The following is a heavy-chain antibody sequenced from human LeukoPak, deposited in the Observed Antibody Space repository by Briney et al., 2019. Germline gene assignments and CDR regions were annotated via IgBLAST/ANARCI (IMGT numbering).Heavy chain of an antibody. D-gene: IGHD6-19*01. V-gene: IGHV4-38-2*01. CDR3: ARTTIAVAGLDWFDP. Sequence: PSETLSLTCAVSGYSISSGYYWGWIRQPPGKGLEWIGSIYHSGSTYYNPSLKSLVTISVAASKTHFSLKLRSVTAADTAVYYCARTTIAVAGLDWFDPWGQGTLVTVSS. CDR2: IYHSGST. CDR1: GYSISSGYY. J-gene: IGHJ5*02.